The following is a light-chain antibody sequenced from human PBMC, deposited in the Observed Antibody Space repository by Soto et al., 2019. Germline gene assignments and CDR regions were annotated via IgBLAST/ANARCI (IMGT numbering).Light chain of an antibody. J-gene: IGLJ1*01. CDR3: GSWDSSLSAYV. CDR2: EVN. CDR1: SSDIGAYNY. Sequence: QSALTQPASVSGSPGQSITISCTGTSSDIGAYNYVSWYQQYPGRAPKLMIYEVNNRPSGVSNRFSGSKSGNTASLTISGLQAEDEADYYCGSWDSSLSAYVFGTGTKVTVL. V-gene: IGLV2-14*01.